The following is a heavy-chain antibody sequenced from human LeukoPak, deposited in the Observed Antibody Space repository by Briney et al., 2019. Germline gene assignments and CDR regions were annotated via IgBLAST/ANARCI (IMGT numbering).Heavy chain of an antibody. CDR3: ARGRRLDSSGWTYYYYGMDV. CDR1: GGSISSYY. CDR2: ISDIGSI. Sequence: SETLSLTCTVSGGSISSYYWSWIRQPPGKGLEWIAYISDIGSINYNPSLKSRVTMSVDTSKNQFSLKLSSVTAADTAVYYCARGRRLDSSGWTYYYYGMDVWGQGTTVTVSS. V-gene: IGHV4-59*12. D-gene: IGHD6-19*01. J-gene: IGHJ6*02.